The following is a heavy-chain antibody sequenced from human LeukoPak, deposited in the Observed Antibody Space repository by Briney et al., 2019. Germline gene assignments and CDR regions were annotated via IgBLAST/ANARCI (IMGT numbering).Heavy chain of an antibody. CDR2: IGHEGTYQ. Sequence: GGSLRLSCIVSGLPFNNYGFPWFRRARGRGGEWLAFIGHEGTYQHYADAVKGQFTISRDNSKNTLYLQMNSLRAEDTAVYYCAKGASFLEWLLASDYWGQGTLVTVSS. CDR1: GLPFNNYG. J-gene: IGHJ4*02. V-gene: IGHV3-30*02. CDR3: AKGASFLEWLLASDY. D-gene: IGHD3-3*02.